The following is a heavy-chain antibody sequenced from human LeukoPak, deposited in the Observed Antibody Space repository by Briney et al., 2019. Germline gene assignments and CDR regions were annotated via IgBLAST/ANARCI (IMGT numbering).Heavy chain of an antibody. Sequence: SETLSLTCAVYGGSFSGYYWSWIRQPPGKGLEWIGEINHSGSTNYNPSLKSRVTISVDTSKNRFSLKLSSVTAADTAVYYCARDGMYSGSYAFDYWGQGTLVTVSS. CDR1: GGSFSGYY. D-gene: IGHD1-26*01. J-gene: IGHJ4*02. CDR3: ARDGMYSGSYAFDY. CDR2: INHSGST. V-gene: IGHV4-34*01.